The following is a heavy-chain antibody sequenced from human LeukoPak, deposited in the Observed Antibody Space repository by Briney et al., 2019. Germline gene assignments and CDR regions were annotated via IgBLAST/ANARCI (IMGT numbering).Heavy chain of an antibody. J-gene: IGHJ3*02. CDR2: ISGSGVNT. V-gene: IGHV3-23*01. Sequence: GGSLRLSCAASGFTFSSYAMSWVRQAPGKGLEWVSAISGSGVNTYYADSVRGRFTISRDNSKNTLYLQMNSLRAEDTAIYYCAKETSIAARYDAFDIWGQGTMVTVSS. CDR1: GFTFSSYA. D-gene: IGHD6-6*01. CDR3: AKETSIAARYDAFDI.